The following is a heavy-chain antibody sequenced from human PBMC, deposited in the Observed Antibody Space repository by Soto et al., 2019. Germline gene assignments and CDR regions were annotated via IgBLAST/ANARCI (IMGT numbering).Heavy chain of an antibody. J-gene: IGHJ4*02. V-gene: IGHV4-31*03. CDR2: IYYSGST. CDR1: GGSISSGGYY. D-gene: IGHD3-16*01. CDR3: ARGRLGDNFDY. Sequence: QVQLQESGPGLVKPSQTLSLTCSVSGGSISSGGYYWSWIRQHPGKGLEWIGYIYYSGSTYYNPSLKSRVTISVDTSKNQFSLRLGSVTAADTAMYYCARGRLGDNFDYWGQGTLVTVSS.